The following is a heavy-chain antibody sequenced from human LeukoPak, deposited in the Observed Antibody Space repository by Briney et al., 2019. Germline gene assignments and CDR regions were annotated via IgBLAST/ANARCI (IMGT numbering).Heavy chain of an antibody. J-gene: IGHJ4*02. CDR1: GFTLSNYG. V-gene: IGHV3-23*01. CDR3: AKDGTGCGGDCFSDY. CDR2: ISGSGGNT. Sequence: PGGSLRLSCAASGFTLSNYGMSWVRQPPGKGLEWVSAISGSGGNTYYADSVRGRFTISRDNSKNTLYLQMNSLRAEDTAVYYCAKDGTGCGGDCFSDYWGQGTLLTVSS. D-gene: IGHD2-21*02.